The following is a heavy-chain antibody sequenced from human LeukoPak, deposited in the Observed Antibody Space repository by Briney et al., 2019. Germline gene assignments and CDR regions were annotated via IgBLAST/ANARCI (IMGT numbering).Heavy chain of an antibody. J-gene: IGHJ4*02. CDR2: IYYSGST. CDR3: ASQTTVVNF. D-gene: IGHD4-23*01. V-gene: IGHV4-39*01. Sequence: PSETLSLTCTVSGGSISSSSYYWGWLRQPPGKGLEWIGSIYYSGSTYYNPSLKSRVTISVDTSKNQFSLKLSSVTAADTAVYYCASQTTVVNFWGQGTLVTVSS. CDR1: GGSISSSSYY.